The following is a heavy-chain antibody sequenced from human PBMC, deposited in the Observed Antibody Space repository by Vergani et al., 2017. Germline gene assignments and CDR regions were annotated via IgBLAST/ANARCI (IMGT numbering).Heavy chain of an antibody. Sequence: EVQLLESGGGLVQPGGSLRLSCAASGFTFSSYAMSWVRQAPGKGLEWVSAISGSVGSTYYADSVKGRFTISRDNAKNSLYLQMNSLRGEDTAVYYCARDPLGLRYFDYWGQGTLVTVSS. D-gene: IGHD5-12*01. J-gene: IGHJ4*02. V-gene: IGHV3-23*01. CDR1: GFTFSSYA. CDR2: ISGSVGST. CDR3: ARDPLGLRYFDY.